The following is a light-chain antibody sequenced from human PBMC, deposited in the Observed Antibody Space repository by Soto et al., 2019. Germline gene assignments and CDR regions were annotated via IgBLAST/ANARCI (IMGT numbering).Light chain of an antibody. V-gene: IGKV3-11*01. J-gene: IGKJ1*01. CDR2: DAA. CDR1: QSVSSY. CDR3: QQRSNWPPWT. Sequence: EIVLTQSPATLSLSPGERATLSCRAGQSVSSYLAWYQQKPGQAPRLLIYDAANRATGIPARFSGSGSGTDFTLTISSLEPEDFVVYYCQQRSNWPPWTFGQGTKVDIK.